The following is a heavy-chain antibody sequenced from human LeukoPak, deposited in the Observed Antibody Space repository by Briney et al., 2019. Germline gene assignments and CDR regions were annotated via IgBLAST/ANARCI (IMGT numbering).Heavy chain of an antibody. J-gene: IGHJ4*02. CDR3: ARQSNRYCSGSGCYSAFDY. V-gene: IGHV5-51*01. CDR2: IYPGDSDT. D-gene: IGHD2-2*01. Sequence: GESLKIPCEGSGYTFTSHWIGWVRQMPGKGLEWMGIIYPGDSDTRYSPSFQGQVTISADKSITTAYLQWSSLKASDTAIYFCARQSNRYCSGSGCYSAFDYWGQGTLVTVSS. CDR1: GYTFTSHW.